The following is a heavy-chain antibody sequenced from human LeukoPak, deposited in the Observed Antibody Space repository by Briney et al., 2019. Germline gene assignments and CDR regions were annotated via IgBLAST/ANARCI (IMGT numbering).Heavy chain of an antibody. CDR3: ARENGYRYDY. Sequence: SETLSLTCAVYGGSFSGYYWSWIRQPPGKGLEWIGEINHSGSTNYNPSLKSRVTTSVDTSKNQFSLKLSSVTAADTALYYCARENGYRYDYWGQGTLVTVSS. CDR1: GGSFSGYY. V-gene: IGHV4-34*01. CDR2: INHSGST. J-gene: IGHJ4*02. D-gene: IGHD5-18*01.